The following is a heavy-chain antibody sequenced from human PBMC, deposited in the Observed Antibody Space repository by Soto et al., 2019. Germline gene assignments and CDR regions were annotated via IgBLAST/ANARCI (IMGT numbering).Heavy chain of an antibody. D-gene: IGHD3-9*01. J-gene: IGHJ6*02. V-gene: IGHV4-34*01. CDR2: INHSGST. Sequence: SETLSLTCAVYGGSFSGYYWSWIRQPPGKGLEWIGEINHSGSTNYNPSLKSRVTISVDTSKNQFSLKLSSVTAADTAVYYCARGYDTDYGMDVWGQGTTVTVSS. CDR1: GGSFSGYY. CDR3: ARGYDTDYGMDV.